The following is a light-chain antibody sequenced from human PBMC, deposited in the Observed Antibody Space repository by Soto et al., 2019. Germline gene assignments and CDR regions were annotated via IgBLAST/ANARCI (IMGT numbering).Light chain of an antibody. CDR3: QQYNHWPRT. V-gene: IGKV3-20*01. J-gene: IGKJ1*01. CDR1: QAVSSTY. CDR2: GAS. Sequence: EIVLTQSPDTLSLSPGERATLSCRASQAVSSTYLAWYQQRLGQAPRLLIFGASSRATGIPDRFSGSGSGTDFTLSISRLEPEDSGVYYCQQYNHWPRTFGQGTKVEIK.